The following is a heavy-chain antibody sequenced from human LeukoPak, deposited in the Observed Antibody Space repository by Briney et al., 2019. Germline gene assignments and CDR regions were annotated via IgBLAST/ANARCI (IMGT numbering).Heavy chain of an antibody. CDR2: ISGSGGST. D-gene: IGHD3-22*01. CDR3: AKGVLKYYDTSGLFDY. CDR1: GFTFSSYA. V-gene: IGHV3-23*01. J-gene: IGHJ4*02. Sequence: QAGGSLRLSCAVSGFTFSSYAMSWVRQAPGKGLEWVAAISGSGGSTYYAASVKGRFTISRDNSKNTLYLQMNSLRAEDTAVYYCAKGVLKYYDTSGLFDYWGQGTRVTVSS.